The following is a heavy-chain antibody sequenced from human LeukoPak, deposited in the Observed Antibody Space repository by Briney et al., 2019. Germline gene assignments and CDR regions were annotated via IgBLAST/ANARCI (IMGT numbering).Heavy chain of an antibody. J-gene: IGHJ4*02. CDR1: GFTFSSYE. CDR2: ISSSGSTI. D-gene: IGHD6-19*01. V-gene: IGHV3-48*03. CDR3: ARDVAEGMYYFDY. Sequence: GGPLRLSCAASGFTFSSYEMNWVRQAPGKGLEWVSYISSSGSTIYYADSVKGRFTISRDNAKNSLYLQMNSLRAEDTAVYYCARDVAEGMYYFDYWGQGTLVTVSS.